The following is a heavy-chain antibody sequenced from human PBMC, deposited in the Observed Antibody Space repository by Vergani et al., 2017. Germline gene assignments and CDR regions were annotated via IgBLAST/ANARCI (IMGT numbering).Heavy chain of an antibody. V-gene: IGHV3-23*01. CDR2: ISARYPST. D-gene: IGHD2-21*02. CDR1: GFTFSACP. J-gene: IGHJ3*02. CDR3: ARGDRDAGAFDI. Sequence: EVQLLQSGGGVIQPGGSVRLSCAASGFTFSACPMTWVRQAPGKGLEWVSAISARYPSTYYEDSVKGRFTISRDNSKNTLYLQMNSLRAEDTAVYYCARGDRDAGAFDIWGQGTMVTVSS.